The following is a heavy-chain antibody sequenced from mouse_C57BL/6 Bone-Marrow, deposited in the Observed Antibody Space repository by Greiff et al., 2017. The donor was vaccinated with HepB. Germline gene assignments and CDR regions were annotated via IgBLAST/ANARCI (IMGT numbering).Heavy chain of an antibody. Sequence: VKLQQPGAELVKPGASVKLSCKASGYTFTSYWMHWVKQRPGQGLEWIGMIHPNSGSTNYNEKFKSKATLTVDKSSSTAYMQLSSLTSEDSAVYYCAIYYYGSFYAMDYWGQGTSVTVSS. CDR3: AIYYYGSFYAMDY. V-gene: IGHV1-64*01. CDR1: GYTFTSYW. D-gene: IGHD1-1*01. J-gene: IGHJ4*01. CDR2: IHPNSGST.